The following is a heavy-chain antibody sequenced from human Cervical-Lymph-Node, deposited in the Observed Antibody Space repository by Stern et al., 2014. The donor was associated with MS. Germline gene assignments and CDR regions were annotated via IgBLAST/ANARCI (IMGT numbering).Heavy chain of an antibody. D-gene: IGHD3-22*01. CDR2: ISSSGSTI. J-gene: IGHJ3*01. CDR3: ARDYFRYDSSGYAFDV. V-gene: IGHV3-48*02. Sequence: EVQLVESGGGLVQPGGSLRLSCAASGFSFSTYAMYWVRQAPGKGLEWLSYISSSGSTIYYADSVRGRFTISRDNAKNSLYLQINSLGDEDTAVYYCARDYFRYDSSGYAFDVWGQGTMVTVSS. CDR1: GFSFSTYA.